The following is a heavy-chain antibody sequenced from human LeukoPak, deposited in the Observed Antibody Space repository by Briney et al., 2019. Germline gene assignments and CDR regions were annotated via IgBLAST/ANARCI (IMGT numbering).Heavy chain of an antibody. Sequence: GGSLRLSCAASGFTFDDYAMHWVRQAPGKGLEWVSGISWNSGSIGYADSVKGRFTISRDNSKNTLYLQMNSLRAEDTAVYYCAKEVYGSGRYYFDYWGQGTLVTVSS. J-gene: IGHJ4*02. CDR2: ISWNSGSI. CDR3: AKEVYGSGRYYFDY. V-gene: IGHV3-9*01. CDR1: GFTFDDYA. D-gene: IGHD3-10*01.